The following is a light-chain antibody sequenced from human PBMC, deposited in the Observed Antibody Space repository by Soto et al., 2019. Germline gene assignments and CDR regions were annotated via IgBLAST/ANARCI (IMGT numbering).Light chain of an antibody. CDR3: QQYGKLPIT. CDR2: GAS. CDR1: QSVGSS. J-gene: IGKJ5*01. V-gene: IGKV3D-15*02. Sequence: EIEMTQSPATLSLAPGQRATLSCRASQSVGSSLAWYQQKPGQAPRLLIYGASNRATGIPARFSGSGSGTDFTLTISSLEPEDFAVYYCQQYGKLPITFGQGTRLEIK.